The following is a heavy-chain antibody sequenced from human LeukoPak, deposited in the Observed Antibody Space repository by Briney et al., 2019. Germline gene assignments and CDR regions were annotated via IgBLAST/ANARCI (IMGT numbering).Heavy chain of an antibody. CDR3: AKDDGSGWYLDY. CDR2: ISGSGGST. Sequence: GGSLRLSCAASGFTFSSYAMRWVRQAPGKGLEWVSAISGSGGSTYYADSVKGRFTISRDNSKNTLYLQMNSLRAEDTAVYYCAKDDGSGWYLDYWGQGTLVTVSS. CDR1: GFTFSSYA. V-gene: IGHV3-23*01. J-gene: IGHJ4*02. D-gene: IGHD6-19*01.